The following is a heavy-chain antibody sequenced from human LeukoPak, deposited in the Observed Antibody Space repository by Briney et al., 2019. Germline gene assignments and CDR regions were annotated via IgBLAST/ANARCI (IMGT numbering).Heavy chain of an antibody. CDR3: AKSGCSSTSCYSILSGWLDP. Sequence: GGSLSLSGAASGFTFSNYALNWVRQAPGKGLEWVSGISNSGGTTYDADSVKGRFTISRDNSKNTLYLQMNSLRAEDTAVYYCAKSGCSSTSCYSILSGWLDPWGQGTLVTVSS. CDR1: GFTFSNYA. J-gene: IGHJ5*02. D-gene: IGHD2-2*02. CDR2: ISNSGGTT. V-gene: IGHV3-23*01.